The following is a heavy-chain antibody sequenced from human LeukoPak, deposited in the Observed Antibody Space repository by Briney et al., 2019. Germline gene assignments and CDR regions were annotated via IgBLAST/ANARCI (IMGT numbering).Heavy chain of an antibody. CDR1: GFTFSSYW. V-gene: IGHV3-23*01. D-gene: IGHD4-11*01. Sequence: GGSLRLSCAASGFTFSSYWMSWVRQAPGKGLEWVSGISGRGGDTYYADSVKGRFTISRDNSKNTLYLQMNSLRAEDAAVYYCANEYSKGDVWGQGTMVTVSS. CDR3: ANEYSKGDV. CDR2: ISGRGGDT. J-gene: IGHJ3*01.